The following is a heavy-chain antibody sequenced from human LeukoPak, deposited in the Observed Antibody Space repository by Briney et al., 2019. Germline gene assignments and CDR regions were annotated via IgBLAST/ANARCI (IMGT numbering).Heavy chain of an antibody. J-gene: IGHJ4*02. CDR2: INCGDGYT. Sequence: GASVKVSCKASGYTFTSSHAHWVRQAPGQGLEWMGLINCGDGYTNYAQKFQGRVSVTADTSSSTLYMELRSLRTEDMAIYYCARDRGGSYSIDYWGQGTLVTVSS. CDR1: GYTFTSSH. CDR3: ARDRGGSYSIDY. D-gene: IGHD3-16*01. V-gene: IGHV1-46*01.